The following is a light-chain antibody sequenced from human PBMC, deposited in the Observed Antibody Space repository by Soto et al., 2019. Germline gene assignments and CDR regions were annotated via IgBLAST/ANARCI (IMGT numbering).Light chain of an antibody. J-gene: IGKJ5*01. V-gene: IGKV1-8*01. CDR1: QGISSY. CDR3: QQSFRSTIT. Sequence: AIRMTQSPSSPSASTGDRVTITGQARQGISSYLAVYQQKQGKDPKLLIYAASTLQSGVPSRFSGSGSGTEFNLTIRSLQPEEFATYYGQQSFRSTITVCQGTKLEIK. CDR2: AAS.